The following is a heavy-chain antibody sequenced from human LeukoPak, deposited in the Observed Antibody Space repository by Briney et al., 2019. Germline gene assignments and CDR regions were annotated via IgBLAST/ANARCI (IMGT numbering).Heavy chain of an antibody. CDR1: GFTFSNYG. J-gene: IGHJ5*02. D-gene: IGHD3-9*01. CDR2: ISYDGIIK. Sequence: PGRSLRLSCAASGFTFSNYGMHWVRQAPGKGLEWVAVISYDGIIKYYADSVKGRFTISRDNSKNTLYVQMNSLRAEDTAVYYCARVTYFDWLLNWFDPWGQGTLVTVSS. CDR3: ARVTYFDWLLNWFDP. V-gene: IGHV3-30*03.